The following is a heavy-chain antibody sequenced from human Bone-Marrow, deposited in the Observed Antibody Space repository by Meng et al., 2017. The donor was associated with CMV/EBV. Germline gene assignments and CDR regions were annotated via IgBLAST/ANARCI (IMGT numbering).Heavy chain of an antibody. Sequence: GESLKISCAASGFTVSSKYMSWVRQAPGKGLERVSLIYSDGNTYYADSVKGRFTISRDNSKNTLYLQMNSLRAEDTAVYYCARAYCSSTSCYGLWAFDIWGQGTMVTVSS. J-gene: IGHJ3*02. D-gene: IGHD2-2*01. V-gene: IGHV3-53*01. CDR1: GFTVSSKY. CDR2: IYSDGNT. CDR3: ARAYCSSTSCYGLWAFDI.